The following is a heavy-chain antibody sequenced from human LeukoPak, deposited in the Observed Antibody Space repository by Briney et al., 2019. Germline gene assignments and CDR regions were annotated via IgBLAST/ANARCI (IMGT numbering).Heavy chain of an antibody. D-gene: IGHD4-17*01. Sequence: GGSLRLSCAASGFTFSNYTMNWVRQAPGKGLEWVSSISSRSSYIYYADSVKGRFTISRDNAKNSLYLQMNSLRAEDTAVYYCATDIYGDHDYWGQGTLVTVSS. V-gene: IGHV3-21*01. CDR2: ISSRSSYI. J-gene: IGHJ4*02. CDR1: GFTFSNYT. CDR3: ATDIYGDHDY.